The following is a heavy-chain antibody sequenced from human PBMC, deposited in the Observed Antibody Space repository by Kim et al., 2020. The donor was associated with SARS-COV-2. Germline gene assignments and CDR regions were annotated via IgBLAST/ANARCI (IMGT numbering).Heavy chain of an antibody. V-gene: IGHV3-48*04. Sequence: GGSLRLSCTASGFTLSSYSMSWVRQAPGKGLEWVSYISSSSGTIHYADSVKGRFTISRDNAKNSLYLQMNSLRGDDTAVYYCARVGGNSGILVDRWGQGT. CDR1: GFTLSSYS. CDR3: ARVGGNSGILVDR. D-gene: IGHD2-21*02. CDR2: ISSSSGTI. J-gene: IGHJ5*02.